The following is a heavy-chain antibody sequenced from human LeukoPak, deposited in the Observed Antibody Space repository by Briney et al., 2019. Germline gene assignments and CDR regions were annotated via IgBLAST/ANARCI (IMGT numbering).Heavy chain of an antibody. D-gene: IGHD4-11*01. CDR2: TNVANDYT. Sequence: ASVKVSCKASGYTFTSYGISWVRQAPGQRLEWMGWTNVANDYTESSQKFQDRFIITSDPSATTVYMELSSLRSEDTAVYYCARDDFSTYAGLNYFDYWGQGSLVTVSS. J-gene: IGHJ4*02. CDR3: ARDDFSTYAGLNYFDY. V-gene: IGHV1-3*01. CDR1: GYTFTSYG.